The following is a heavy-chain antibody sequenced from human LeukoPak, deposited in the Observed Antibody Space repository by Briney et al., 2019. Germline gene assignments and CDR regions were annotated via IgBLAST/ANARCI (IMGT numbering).Heavy chain of an antibody. CDR3: ARQNRYYDILTGYYGSNAFDI. V-gene: IGHV5-51*01. J-gene: IGHJ3*02. CDR1: GYSFTSYW. Sequence: GESLKISCKGSGYSFTSYWIGWVRQMPGKGLEWMGTIYPGDSDTRYSPSFQGQVTISADKSISTAYLQWSSLKASDTAMYYCARQNRYYDILTGYYGSNAFDIWGQGTMVTVSS. D-gene: IGHD3-9*01. CDR2: IYPGDSDT.